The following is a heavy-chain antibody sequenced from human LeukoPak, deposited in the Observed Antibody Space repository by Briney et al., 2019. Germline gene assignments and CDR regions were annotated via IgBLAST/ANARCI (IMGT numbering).Heavy chain of an antibody. Sequence: SETLSLTCTVSGGSISSYYWSWIRQPPGKGLEWIGYSYYSGSTYYNPSLKSRVTISVDTSKNQFSLKLTSVTAADTAVYYCARECSSTSCSDWGQGTLVTVSS. J-gene: IGHJ4*02. CDR3: ARECSSTSCSD. CDR1: GGSISSYY. V-gene: IGHV4-59*12. D-gene: IGHD2-2*01. CDR2: SYYSGST.